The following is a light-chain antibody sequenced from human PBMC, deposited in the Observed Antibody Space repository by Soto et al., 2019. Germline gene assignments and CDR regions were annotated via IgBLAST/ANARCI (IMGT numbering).Light chain of an antibody. CDR2: EDT. Sequence: QSVLTQPASVSGSPGQSITISCTGTSSDVGSYNCVSWYQQYPGNSPKLIIYEDTKRPSGVSNRFSGSKFGSTASLTISGLQAEDEASYHCCAYAGSMTLLFGGGTKVTVL. CDR1: SSDVGSYNC. CDR3: CAYAGSMTLL. V-gene: IGLV2-23*01. J-gene: IGLJ3*02.